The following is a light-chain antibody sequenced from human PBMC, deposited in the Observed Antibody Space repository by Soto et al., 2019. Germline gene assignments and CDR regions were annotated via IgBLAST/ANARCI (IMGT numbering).Light chain of an antibody. Sequence: QSALTQPASVSGSPGQSITISCTGTSSDVGGYNFVSWYQQHPGKAPNLMIYEVNHRPSGVSNRFSGYKSGNTASLTISGLHAEDDADYYGSSWTSLTTQVLGGGTKLTVL. CDR3: SSWTSLTTQV. J-gene: IGLJ3*02. V-gene: IGLV2-14*01. CDR1: SSDVGGYNF. CDR2: EVN.